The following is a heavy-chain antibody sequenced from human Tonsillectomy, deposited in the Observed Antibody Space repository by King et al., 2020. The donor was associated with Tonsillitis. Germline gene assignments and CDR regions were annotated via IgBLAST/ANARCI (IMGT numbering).Heavy chain of an antibody. Sequence: VQLVESGGGLVQPGGSLRLSCAASGFTVSSNYMSWVRQAPGKGLEWVSVIYRDGGTYYAESVKGRFTISRHSSKNTLYRHMHSLRAEDTAVYYCARGASNLYPRDYYAIGCPPENDIFEVWGQGTMVTVSS. V-gene: IGHV3-66*01. D-gene: IGHD3-10*01. CDR3: ARGASNLYPRDYYAIGCPPENDIFEV. CDR1: GFTVSSNY. J-gene: IGHJ3*01. CDR2: IYRDGGT.